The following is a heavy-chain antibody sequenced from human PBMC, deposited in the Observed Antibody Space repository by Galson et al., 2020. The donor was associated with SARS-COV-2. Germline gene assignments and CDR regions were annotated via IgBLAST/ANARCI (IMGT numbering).Heavy chain of an antibody. CDR2: ISGSGGST. Sequence: GGSLRLSCAASGFTFSSYAMSWVRQAPGKGLEWVSAISGSGGSTYYADSVKGRFTISRDNSKNTLYLQMNSLRAEDTAVYYCAKLPRGYSYGASSADGWFDPWGQGTLVTVSS. CDR1: GFTFSSYA. J-gene: IGHJ5*02. CDR3: AKLPRGYSYGASSADGWFDP. D-gene: IGHD5-18*01. V-gene: IGHV3-23*01.